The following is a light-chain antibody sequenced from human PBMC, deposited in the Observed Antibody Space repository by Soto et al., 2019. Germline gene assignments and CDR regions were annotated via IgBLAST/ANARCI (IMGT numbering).Light chain of an antibody. J-gene: IGLJ3*02. CDR3: AAWDDDLHVWL. CDR2: SSN. CDR1: DSNIGSTA. Sequence: QSVLTQPPSVSATPGQGVILSCSGGDSNIGSTAVNWYQQLPGTAPRLPIYSSNQRPSGVPDRISGSKSGTSASLAISGLQSEDEADYYCAAWDDDLHVWLFGGGTQLTVL. V-gene: IGLV1-44*01.